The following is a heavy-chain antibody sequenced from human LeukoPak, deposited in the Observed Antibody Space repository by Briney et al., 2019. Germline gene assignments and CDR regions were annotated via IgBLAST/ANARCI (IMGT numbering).Heavy chain of an antibody. J-gene: IGHJ4*02. V-gene: IGHV4-59*01. CDR2: IYYSGNT. Sequence: SETLSLTCTVSGGPISSYYWSWIRQPPGKGLEWIGYIYYSGNTNYNPPLKSRVTISVDTSKNQFSLKLSSVTAVDTAVYCRARGPLNNWNDMYYFDYWGQGTLVTVSS. CDR1: GGPISSYY. CDR3: ARGPLNNWNDMYYFDY. D-gene: IGHD1-1*01.